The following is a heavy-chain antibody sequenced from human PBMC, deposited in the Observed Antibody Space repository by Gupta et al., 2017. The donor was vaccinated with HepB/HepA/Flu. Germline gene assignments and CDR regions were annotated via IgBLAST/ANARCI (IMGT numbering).Heavy chain of an antibody. J-gene: IGHJ3*02. CDR3: ARELVGATGAFDI. D-gene: IGHD1-26*01. Sequence: GYYWAWIRQSPGKGLQWIGQIYFSGRTNYNASLKSRVTISIDTSKNQFSLKLASMTAADTAVYYCARELVGATGAFDIWGQGTVVPVA. V-gene: IGHV4-61*08. CDR1: GYY. CDR2: IYFSGRT.